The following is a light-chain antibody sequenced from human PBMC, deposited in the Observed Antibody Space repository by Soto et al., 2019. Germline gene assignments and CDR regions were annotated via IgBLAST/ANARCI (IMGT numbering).Light chain of an antibody. J-gene: IGKJ1*01. CDR3: QQYSNRTPLT. CDR2: GAS. V-gene: IGKV3-15*01. CDR1: QSVSTN. Sequence: EIGMTLSPATVSVSPGERATLSCRASQSVSTNLAWYQQKPGQAPRLLIYGASTRAAGIPARFSGSGSGTEFTLTISSLQSADFAASYCQQYSNRTPLTFGQGTKVDI.